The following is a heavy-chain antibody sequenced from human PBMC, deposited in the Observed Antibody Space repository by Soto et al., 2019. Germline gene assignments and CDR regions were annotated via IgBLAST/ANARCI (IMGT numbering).Heavy chain of an antibody. D-gene: IGHD5-12*01. J-gene: IGHJ5*02. Sequence: GESLKISCKGSGYSFTSYWIGWVRQMPGKGLEWMGIIYPGDSDTRYSPSFQGQVTISADKSISTAYLQWSSLKASESAMYYCARHAGQGMATILGWFDPWGQGTLVTVS. V-gene: IGHV5-51*01. CDR1: GYSFTSYW. CDR2: IYPGDSDT. CDR3: ARHAGQGMATILGWFDP.